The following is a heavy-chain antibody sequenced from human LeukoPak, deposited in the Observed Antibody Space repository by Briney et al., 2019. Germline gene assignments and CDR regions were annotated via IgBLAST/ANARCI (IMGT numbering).Heavy chain of an antibody. D-gene: IGHD3-10*01. V-gene: IGHV3-7*05. CDR1: GFPFSIYW. CDR2: IKPDGSEK. J-gene: IGHJ5*02. CDR3: VRGSSGTVVRGVSWAWFDP. Sequence: GGSLRLSCAASGFPFSIYWMTWVRQAPGKGLEWVANIKPDGSEKYYADSAKGRFTISRDNAKNSLYLQMNSLRAEDTAVYYCVRGSSGTVVRGVSWAWFDPWGQGTLVSVSS.